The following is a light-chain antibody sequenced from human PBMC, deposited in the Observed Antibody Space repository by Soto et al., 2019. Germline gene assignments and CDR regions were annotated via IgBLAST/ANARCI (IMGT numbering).Light chain of an antibody. Sequence: EVVLTQSPATLSLSPGERATLSCRASQSISIYLAWYQQKPGQAPRLLIFDASNRATGVPTRFSGSGSGTDFTLTISSLEPEDFAVYYCQQRLSWPPITFGQGTRLDI. CDR3: QQRLSWPPIT. CDR1: QSISIY. J-gene: IGKJ5*01. V-gene: IGKV3-11*01. CDR2: DAS.